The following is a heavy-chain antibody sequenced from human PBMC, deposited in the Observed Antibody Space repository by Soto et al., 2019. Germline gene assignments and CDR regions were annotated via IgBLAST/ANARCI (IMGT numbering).Heavy chain of an antibody. V-gene: IGHV3-15*01. J-gene: IGHJ6*03. Sequence: PGGSLRLSCAASGFTFSNAWMSWVRQTPGKGLEWVGRIKSKTDGGTTDYAAPVKGRFTISRDDSKNTLYLQMNSLKTEDTAVYYCTTDRVARFYDFWSANPPDYYYYMDVWGKGTTVTV. CDR1: GFTFSNAW. D-gene: IGHD3-3*01. CDR2: IKSKTDGGTT. CDR3: TTDRVARFYDFWSANPPDYYYYMDV.